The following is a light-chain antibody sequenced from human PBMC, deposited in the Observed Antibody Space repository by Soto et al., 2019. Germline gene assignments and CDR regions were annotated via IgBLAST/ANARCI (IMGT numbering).Light chain of an antibody. J-gene: IGLJ1*01. CDR2: DVS. CDR1: SSDVGGYNY. V-gene: IGLV2-14*01. Sequence: QSVLTQPASVSGSPGQSITIPCTGTSSDVGGYNYVSWYQQHPGKAPKLMIHDVSNRPSGVSNRFSGSKSGNTASLTISGLQAEDEADYYCSSYTSSSTYVFGTGTKVTVL. CDR3: SSYTSSSTYV.